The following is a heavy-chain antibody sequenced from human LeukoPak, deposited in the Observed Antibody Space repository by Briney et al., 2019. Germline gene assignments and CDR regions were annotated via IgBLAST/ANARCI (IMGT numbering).Heavy chain of an antibody. CDR3: ARDLRGYCSGGSCLELDY. CDR1: GFTFSSYA. CDR2: ISYDGTNK. V-gene: IGHV3-30-3*01. D-gene: IGHD2-15*01. J-gene: IGHJ4*02. Sequence: PGKSLRLSCAASGFTFSSYAINWVRQAPGKGLEWVAVISYDGTNKNYADSVKGRFTISRDSSKNTVYLEMNSLRGEDTAVYYCARDLRGYCSGGSCLELDYWGQGTLVTVSS.